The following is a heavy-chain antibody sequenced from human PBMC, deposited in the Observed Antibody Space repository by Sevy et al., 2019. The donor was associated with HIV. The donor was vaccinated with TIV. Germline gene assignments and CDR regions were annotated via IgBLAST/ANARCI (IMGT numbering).Heavy chain of an antibody. D-gene: IGHD2-21*02. Sequence: GGSLRLSCAASGFTFSSYAMHWVRQAPGKGLEWVAVISYDGSNKYYADSVKGRFTISRDNSKNTLYLQMNSLRAEDTAVYYCAREDTVVTLATYYFDYWGQGTLVTVSS. J-gene: IGHJ4*02. CDR1: GFTFSSYA. V-gene: IGHV3-30-3*01. CDR2: ISYDGSNK. CDR3: AREDTVVTLATYYFDY.